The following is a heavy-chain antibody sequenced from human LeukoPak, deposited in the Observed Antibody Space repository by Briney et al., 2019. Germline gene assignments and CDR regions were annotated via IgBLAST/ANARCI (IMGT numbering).Heavy chain of an antibody. CDR2: INPDDGST. CDR1: GFTFRKYW. D-gene: IGHD1-26*01. CDR3: ARTYSGSYYYYGMDV. Sequence: GGSLRLSCAASGFTFRKYWLHWVRQAPGKGLVWVSRINPDDGSTSYADSVKGRFTISRDNAKSTLYLQMNSLRAEDTAVYYCARTYSGSYYYYGMDVWGQGTTVTVSS. V-gene: IGHV3-74*01. J-gene: IGHJ6*02.